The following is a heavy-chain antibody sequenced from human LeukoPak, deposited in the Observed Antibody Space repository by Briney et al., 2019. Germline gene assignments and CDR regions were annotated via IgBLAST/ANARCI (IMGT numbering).Heavy chain of an antibody. V-gene: IGHV5-51*01. CDR3: ARQLPRSVRRDYSDY. CDR1: GYSFTSYW. J-gene: IGHJ4*02. CDR2: IYPGDSDT. Sequence: GESLKISCKGSGYSFTSYWIGWVRQMPGKGLEWMGIIYPGDSDTRYSPSFQGQVTISADKSISTAHLQWSSLKASDTAMYYCARQLPRSVRRDYSDYWGQGTLVTVSS. D-gene: IGHD2-21*01.